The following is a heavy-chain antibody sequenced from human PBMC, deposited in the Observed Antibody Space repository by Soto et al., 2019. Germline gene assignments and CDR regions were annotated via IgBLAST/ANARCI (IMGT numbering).Heavy chain of an antibody. V-gene: IGHV1-8*01. CDR2: MNPNSGNT. D-gene: IGHD6-13*01. J-gene: IGHJ6*02. CDR3: ARLYSSSWRYQGLDV. CDR1: GYTFTSYD. Sequence: QVQLVQSGAEVKKPGASVKVSCKAPGYTFTSYDINWVRQATGQGLEWMGWMNPNSGNTGYAQKFQGRVTMTRNTSIGTAYMELSSLRSEDTAGYYCARLYSSSWRYQGLDVWGQGTTVTVSS.